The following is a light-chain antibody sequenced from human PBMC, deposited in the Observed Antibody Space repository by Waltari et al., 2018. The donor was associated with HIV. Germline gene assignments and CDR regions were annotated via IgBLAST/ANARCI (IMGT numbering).Light chain of an antibody. J-gene: IGLJ3*02. CDR1: ALPKQY. Sequence: SYELTQPPSVSVSPGQTARITCSGDALPKQYAFWYQQKAGQAPVVVIYKDSERPSGIPERFSCSSSGTTVTLTISGVQAEDEADYYCQSSDISRVFGGGTKLTVL. CDR3: QSSDISRV. CDR2: KDS. V-gene: IGLV3-25*03.